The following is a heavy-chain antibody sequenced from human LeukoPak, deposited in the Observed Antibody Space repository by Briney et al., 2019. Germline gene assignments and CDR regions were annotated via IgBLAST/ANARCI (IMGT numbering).Heavy chain of an antibody. D-gene: IGHD4-17*01. Sequence: PGKSLRLSCVASGFSFNYYVMHWVRQAPGKGLEWVSGICWNSGSIGYADSVKGRFTISRDNAKNALELQMNSLRAEGRALYYCAKDINGDDGTYFDHWGQGTLVTVSS. CDR3: AKDINGDDGTYFDH. CDR1: GFSFNYYV. V-gene: IGHV3-9*01. J-gene: IGHJ4*02. CDR2: ICWNSGSI.